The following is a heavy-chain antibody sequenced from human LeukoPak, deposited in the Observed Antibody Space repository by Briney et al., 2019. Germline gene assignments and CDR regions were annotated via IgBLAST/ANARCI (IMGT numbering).Heavy chain of an antibody. CDR3: ARVLYYYGSGSYFLDAFDI. CDR1: GGSVSSSSYY. D-gene: IGHD3-10*01. V-gene: IGHV4-39*07. Sequence: PSETLSLTCTVSGGSVSSSSYYWGWIRQPPGKGLEWIGSIYYSGSTYYNPSLKSRVTISVDTSKNQFSLKLSSVTAADTAVYYCARVLYYYGSGSYFLDAFDIWGQGTMVTVSS. CDR2: IYYSGST. J-gene: IGHJ3*02.